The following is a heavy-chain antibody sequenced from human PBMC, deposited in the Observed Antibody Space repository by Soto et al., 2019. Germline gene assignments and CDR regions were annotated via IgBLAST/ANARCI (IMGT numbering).Heavy chain of an antibody. CDR1: GGSIISYY. V-gene: IGHV4-59*01. D-gene: IGHD1-26*01. CDR2: IYYSGST. CDR3: ARDLSGANWFDP. Sequence: SETLSLTCTVSGGSIISYYWSWIRQPPGKGLEWIGYIYYSGSTNYNPSLKSRVTISVDTSKNQFSLKLSSVTAADTAVYYCARDLSGANWFDPWGQGTLVTVSS. J-gene: IGHJ5*02.